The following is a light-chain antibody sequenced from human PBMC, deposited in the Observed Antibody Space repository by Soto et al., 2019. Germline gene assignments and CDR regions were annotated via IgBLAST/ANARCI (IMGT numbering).Light chain of an antibody. J-gene: IGLJ1*01. CDR3: SSYTTSNTRQIV. CDR2: DVT. CDR1: SSDVGGYNY. Sequence: QSALTQPASVSGAPGQSITISCTGTSSDVGGYNYVSWYQHNPGKAPKLIIYDVTSRPSGVSIRFSGSKSDNTASLTISGLQPEDEADYHCSSYTTSNTRQIVFGTGTKLTVL. V-gene: IGLV2-14*03.